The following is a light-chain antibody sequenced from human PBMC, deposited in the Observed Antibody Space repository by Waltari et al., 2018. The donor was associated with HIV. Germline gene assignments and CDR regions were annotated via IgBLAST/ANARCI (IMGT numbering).Light chain of an antibody. J-gene: IGKJ4*01. CDR1: QSVLYSANNKNY. Sequence: DIVMTQSPDSLAVSLGERATINCKSSQSVLYSANNKNYLAWYQQSPGQPPKLLIYWASTRDSGVPDRFSGSGSGTDFTLTISSLQAEDVAVYHCQQYYNTPLTFGGGTKVEIK. V-gene: IGKV4-1*01. CDR2: WAS. CDR3: QQYYNTPLT.